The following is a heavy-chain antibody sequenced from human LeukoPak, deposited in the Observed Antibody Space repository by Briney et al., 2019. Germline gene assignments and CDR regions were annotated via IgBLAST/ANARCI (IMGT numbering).Heavy chain of an antibody. CDR2: IHYSGST. J-gene: IGHJ4*02. D-gene: IGHD6-13*01. CDR1: GGSTSSYY. V-gene: IGHV4-59*01. Sequence: PSETLSLTCTVSGGSTSSYYWSWIRQPPGKELEWIGYIHYSGSTNYNPSLKSRATMSVDTSKNQFSLKLTSVTAADTAVYYCARGGSSSSWPFYYWGQGTLVTVSS. CDR3: ARGGSSSSWPFYY.